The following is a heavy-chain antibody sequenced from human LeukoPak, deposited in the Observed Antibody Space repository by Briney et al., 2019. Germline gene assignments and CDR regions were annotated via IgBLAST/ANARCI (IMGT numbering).Heavy chain of an antibody. D-gene: IGHD1-26*01. Sequence: SETLSLTCAVHGGSFSGYYWSWIRQPPGKGLEWIGEVNHSGSTNYNPSLKSRVTISVDTSKNQFSLKLSSVTAADTAVYYCARGGGSYVHWGQGTLVTVSS. J-gene: IGHJ4*02. CDR2: VNHSGST. CDR1: GGSFSGYY. V-gene: IGHV4-34*01. CDR3: ARGGGSYVH.